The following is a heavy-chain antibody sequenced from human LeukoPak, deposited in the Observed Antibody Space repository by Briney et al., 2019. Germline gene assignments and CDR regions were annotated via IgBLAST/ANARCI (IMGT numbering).Heavy chain of an antibody. V-gene: IGHV3-23*01. J-gene: IGHJ6*02. D-gene: IGHD2-2*02. CDR2: ISGSGGST. CDR1: GFTFSSYG. CDR3: AKAVSCSSTSCYRSYGMDV. Sequence: PGGSLRLSCAASGFTFSSYGMSWVRQAPGKGLEWVSGISGSGGSTYYADSVKGRFTISRDNSKNTLYLQMNSLRAEDTAVYHCAKAVSCSSTSCYRSYGMDVWGQGTTVTVSS.